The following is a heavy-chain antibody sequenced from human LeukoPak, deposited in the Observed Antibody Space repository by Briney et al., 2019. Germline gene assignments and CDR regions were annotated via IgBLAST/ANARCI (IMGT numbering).Heavy chain of an antibody. J-gene: IGHJ3*02. CDR2: INHSGST. D-gene: IGHD6-13*01. Sequence: PSETLSLTCAVYGGSFSGYYWSWIRQPPGKGLEWIGEINHSGSTNYNPSLKSRVTISVDTSKNQFSLKLSSVAAADTAVYYCAGSSSRGTIWGQGTMVTVSS. CDR1: GGSFSGYY. CDR3: AGSSSRGTI. V-gene: IGHV4-34*01.